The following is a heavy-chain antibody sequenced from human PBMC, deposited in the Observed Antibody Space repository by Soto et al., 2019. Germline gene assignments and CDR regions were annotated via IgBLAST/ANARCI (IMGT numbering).Heavy chain of an antibody. Sequence: GGSLRLSCTASGFTFSNYAMSWVRQAPGKGLEWVSTITNSGGSTDYTDSVKGRFTISRDNSKDTLYLQMNSLRAEDTAVYYCARQGPGIAAWEGAFDIWGQGTMVTVSS. J-gene: IGHJ3*02. D-gene: IGHD6-13*01. CDR1: GFTFSNYA. V-gene: IGHV3-23*01. CDR2: ITNSGGST. CDR3: ARQGPGIAAWEGAFDI.